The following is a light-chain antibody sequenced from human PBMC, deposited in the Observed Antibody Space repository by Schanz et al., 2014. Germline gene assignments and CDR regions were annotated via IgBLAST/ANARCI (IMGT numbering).Light chain of an antibody. CDR3: CSYAGSRTLNWV. Sequence: QSALTQPRSVSGSPGQSVTISCTGTSSDVGGYNYVSWYQQHPGKAPKLMIYDVSKRPSGVPDRFSGSKSGNTASLTISGLQAEDEADYYCCSYAGSRTLNWVFGGGTKVTVL. CDR2: DVS. J-gene: IGLJ3*02. CDR1: SSDVGGYNY. V-gene: IGLV2-11*01.